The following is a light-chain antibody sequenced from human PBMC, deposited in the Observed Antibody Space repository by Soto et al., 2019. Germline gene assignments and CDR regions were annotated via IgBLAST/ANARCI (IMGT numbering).Light chain of an antibody. J-gene: IGLJ2*01. CDR3: QSYDSSLSVV. CDR2: ANS. Sequence: QSVLTQPPSVSGAPGQRVTISCTGSRSNIGAGYDVHWYQQLPGTAPKVLIYANSNRPSGVPDRVSGSKSGTSASLAITWLQAEDEADYYCQSYDSSLSVVFGGGTKVTVL. V-gene: IGLV1-40*01. CDR1: RSNIGAGYD.